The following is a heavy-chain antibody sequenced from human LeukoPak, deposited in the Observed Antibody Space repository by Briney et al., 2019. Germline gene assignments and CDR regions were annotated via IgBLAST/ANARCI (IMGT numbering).Heavy chain of an antibody. J-gene: IGHJ5*02. CDR3: ARGGTYYDFWSGYYISDNWFDP. Sequence: ASVKVSCKASGYTFTGYYMHWVRQAPGQGLEWMGWINPNSGGTHYAQKFQGRVTMTRDTSISTAYMELSRLRSDDTAVYYCARGGTYYDFWSGYYISDNWFDPWGQGTLVTVSS. D-gene: IGHD3-3*01. CDR1: GYTFTGYY. CDR2: INPNSGGT. V-gene: IGHV1-2*02.